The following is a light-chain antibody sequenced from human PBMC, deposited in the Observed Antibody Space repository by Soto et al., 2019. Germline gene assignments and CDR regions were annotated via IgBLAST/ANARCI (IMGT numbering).Light chain of an antibody. J-gene: IGKJ5*01. CDR3: QQRSNWPPIT. CDR2: GAS. Sequence: EVVLTQSLAILSVSPGERATLSCRASQSISCSLAWYQQKPGQAPRLLIYGASNRATGIPARFSGSGSGTDFTLTISSIEPEDFAVYYCQQRSNWPPITFGQGTRLEIK. V-gene: IGKV3-11*01. CDR1: QSISCS.